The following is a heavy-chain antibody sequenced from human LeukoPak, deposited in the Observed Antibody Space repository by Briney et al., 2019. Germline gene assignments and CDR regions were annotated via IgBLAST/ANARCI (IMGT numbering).Heavy chain of an antibody. V-gene: IGHV3-23*01. CDR2: ISGSGGST. Sequence: PGGSLRLSCAASGFTFSSYAMSWVRQAPGKGLEWVSAISGSGGSTYYADSVKGRFTISRDNSKNTLYLQMNSLRAEDTAVYYCAKDHEVRGVVLYFDYWGQGTLVTVSS. D-gene: IGHD3-10*01. CDR3: AKDHEVRGVVLYFDY. CDR1: GFTFSSYA. J-gene: IGHJ4*02.